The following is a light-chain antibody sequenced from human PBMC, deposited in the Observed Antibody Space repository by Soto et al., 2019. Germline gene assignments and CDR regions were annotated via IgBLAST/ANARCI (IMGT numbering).Light chain of an antibody. CDR2: GGS. V-gene: IGKV3-20*01. CDR3: QQYDTSPYT. J-gene: IGKJ2*01. CDR1: QSVSSNY. Sequence: EIVLTQSPGTLSLSPGERATLSCRAGQSVSSNYLAWYQQKPGQAPRLLIYGGSNRATGIPDRFSGSGPGTDFTLTISRLEPEEFAVYYCQQYDTSPYTFGQGTKLEIK.